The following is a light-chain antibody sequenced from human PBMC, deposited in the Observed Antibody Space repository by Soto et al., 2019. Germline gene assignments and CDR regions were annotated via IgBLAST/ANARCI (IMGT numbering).Light chain of an antibody. CDR3: QQANSFPPT. CDR1: QGIGRW. V-gene: IGKV1D-12*01. Sequence: DIQMTQSPSSVSASVGDRVTITCRASQGIGRWLAWYQQKPGKAPMLLIYAASSLQSGVTSRFSGSGSGTDFTLTISSLQPEDFATYHCQQANSFPPTFGGGTKVEIQ. J-gene: IGKJ4*01. CDR2: AAS.